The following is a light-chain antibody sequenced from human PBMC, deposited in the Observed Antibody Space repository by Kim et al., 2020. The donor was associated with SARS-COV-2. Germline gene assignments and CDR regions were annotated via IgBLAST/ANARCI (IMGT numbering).Light chain of an antibody. J-gene: IGLJ3*02. CDR1: GSNNY. V-gene: IGLV2-14*03. Sequence: GSNNYVSWYQHHPGKAPKVIMYDVTRRPSGISNRFSGSKSGNTASLTISGLQADDEANYFCSSYTGSVVFGGGTQLTVL. CDR3: SSYTGSVV. CDR2: DVT.